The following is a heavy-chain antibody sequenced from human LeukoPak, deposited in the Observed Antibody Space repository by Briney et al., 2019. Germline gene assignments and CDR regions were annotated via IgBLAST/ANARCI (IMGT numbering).Heavy chain of an antibody. V-gene: IGHV3-23*01. CDR1: GFTFSSYA. CDR2: ISGSGGST. J-gene: IGHJ4*02. CDR3: AKDSHYDFWSGYYLFDY. D-gene: IGHD3-3*01. Sequence: PGGSLRLSCAASGFTFSSYAMSWVRQAPGKGLEWVSAISGSGGSTYYADSVKGRFTISRDNSKNTLYLQMNSLRAEDTAVYYRAKDSHYDFWSGYYLFDYWGQGTLVTVSS.